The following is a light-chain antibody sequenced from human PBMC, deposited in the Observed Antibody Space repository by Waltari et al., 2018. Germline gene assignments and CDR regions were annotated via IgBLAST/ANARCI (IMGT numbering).Light chain of an antibody. J-gene: IGKJ4*01. CDR3: QQRGSWPLT. V-gene: IGKV3-11*01. CDR1: QSVGDF. CDR2: DAS. Sequence: EIVLTQFPATLSLSPGERATLSCRARQSVGDFLAWYQQKPGQAPRLLIYDASKRVTGIPARFSGSGAGTDFTLTISSLEPEDFALYYCQQRGSWPLTFGGGTTVEIK.